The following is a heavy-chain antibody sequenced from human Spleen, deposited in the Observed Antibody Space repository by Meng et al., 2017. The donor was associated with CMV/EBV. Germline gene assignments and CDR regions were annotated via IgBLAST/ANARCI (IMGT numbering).Heavy chain of an antibody. CDR3: ARELDDFWSGYGMDV. J-gene: IGHJ6*02. CDR1: GFTVSRNY. CDR2: IYSGGST. D-gene: IGHD3-3*01. V-gene: IGHV3-53*01. Sequence: GGSLRLSCAASGFTVSRNYMSWVRQAPGKGLEWVSVIYSGGSTYYADSVKGRFTISRDNSKNTLYRQMSSLRAEDTAVYYCARELDDFWSGYGMDVWGQGTTVTVSS.